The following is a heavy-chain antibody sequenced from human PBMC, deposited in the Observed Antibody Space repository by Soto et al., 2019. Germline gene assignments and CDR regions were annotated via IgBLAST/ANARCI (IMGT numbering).Heavy chain of an antibody. J-gene: IGHJ6*02. D-gene: IGHD6-19*01. Sequence: ASVKVSCKASGYTFTSYAMHWVRQAPGQRLEWMGWINAGNGNTKYSQKFQGRVTITRDTSASTAYMELSSLRSEDTAVYYCASFRTKYSSGWYGRSPGPYYGMDVWGQGTTVTVS. CDR3: ASFRTKYSSGWYGRSPGPYYGMDV. CDR2: INAGNGNT. CDR1: GYTFTSYA. V-gene: IGHV1-3*01.